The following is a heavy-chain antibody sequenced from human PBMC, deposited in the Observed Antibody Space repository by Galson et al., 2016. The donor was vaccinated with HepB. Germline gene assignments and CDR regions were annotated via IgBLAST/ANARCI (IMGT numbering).Heavy chain of an antibody. CDR1: GYTFTSYY. J-gene: IGHJ4*02. CDR2: INPSGGST. V-gene: IGHV1-46*01. Sequence: SVKVSCKASGYTFTSYYMHWVRQAPGQGLEWMGIINPSGGSTSYAQKFQGRVTMTRDTSTSTAYMELSRLRSEDTAVYYCAAVIDDRDGYNQDWGQGTLVTVSS. CDR3: AAVIDDRDGYNQD. D-gene: IGHD5-24*01.